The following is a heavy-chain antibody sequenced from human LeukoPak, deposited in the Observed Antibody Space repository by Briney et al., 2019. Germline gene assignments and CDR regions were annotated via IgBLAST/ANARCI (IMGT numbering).Heavy chain of an antibody. J-gene: IGHJ6*04. Sequence: GGSLRLSCAASGFTYSSYGMHWVRQAPGKGLEWVAFIRYDGSNKYYADSVKGRFTISRDNSKNTLYLQMNSLRAEDTPVYYCAKDGTSYYYDSSGYMDVWVKGTTVTVSS. CDR3: AKDGTSYYYDSSGYMDV. CDR2: IRYDGSNK. CDR1: GFTYSSYG. D-gene: IGHD3-22*01. V-gene: IGHV3-30*02.